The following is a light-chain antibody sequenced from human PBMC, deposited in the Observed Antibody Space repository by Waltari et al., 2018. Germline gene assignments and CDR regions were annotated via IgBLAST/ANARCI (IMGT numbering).Light chain of an antibody. CDR1: QIINNNN. J-gene: IGKJ1*01. V-gene: IGKV3-20*01. CDR3: QQHDSSRT. CDR2: GVS. Sequence: EILLTQSPGTLSLSPGERAILSCRASQIINNNNLAWYQQRPGQSPRLLIYGVSARAAGTPYRFSGSGSGTDFSLTINNLEPEDFAVYYCQQHDSSRTFGQGTKVEIK.